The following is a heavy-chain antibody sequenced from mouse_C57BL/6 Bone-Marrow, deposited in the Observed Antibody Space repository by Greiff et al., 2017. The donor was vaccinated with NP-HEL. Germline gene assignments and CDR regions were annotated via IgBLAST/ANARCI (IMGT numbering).Heavy chain of an antibody. CDR3: NELGWFAY. CDR2: IDPETGGN. Sequence: VQLQESGAELVRPGASVTLSCKASGYTFTDDEMHWVKQTPVHGLAWIGAIDPETGGNAYNQKFKGKAILTADKSSSTAYMELRSLTSEDSAVYYCNELGWFAYWGQGTLVTVSA. D-gene: IGHD4-1*01. V-gene: IGHV1-15*01. J-gene: IGHJ3*01. CDR1: GYTFTDDE.